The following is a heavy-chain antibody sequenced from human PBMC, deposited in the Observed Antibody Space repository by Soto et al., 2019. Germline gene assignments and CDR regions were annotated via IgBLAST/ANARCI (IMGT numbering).Heavy chain of an antibody. CDR3: ARDTWFGELPARDLDY. CDR2: IWYDGSQQ. J-gene: IGHJ4*02. Sequence: GGSLRLSCAASGFIFRSHGMHWVRQAPGKGLEWVAAIWYDGSQQFYGDSVKGRFIISRDNSQNTLYLQMNSLRAEDTAVYYCARDTWFGELPARDLDYWGQGTLVTVSS. V-gene: IGHV3-33*01. CDR1: GFIFRSHG. D-gene: IGHD3-10*01.